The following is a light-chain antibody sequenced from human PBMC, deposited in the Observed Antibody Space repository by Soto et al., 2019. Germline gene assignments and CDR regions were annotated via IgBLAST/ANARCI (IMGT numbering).Light chain of an antibody. Sequence: DIQMTQSPSTLSASVGDRVTITCRASQSISSWLAWYQQKPGKAPKLLIYKAYSLESGVPSRFSGSGSGTAFTLTSSRRQPDDFSPYDCQEYKRYSTVGQGTKLEIK. CDR1: QSISSW. J-gene: IGKJ2*01. CDR2: KAY. V-gene: IGKV1-5*03. CDR3: QEYKRYST.